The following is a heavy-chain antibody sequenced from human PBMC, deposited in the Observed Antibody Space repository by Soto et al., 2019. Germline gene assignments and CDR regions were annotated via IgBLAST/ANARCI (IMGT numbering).Heavy chain of an antibody. CDR2: IYPTGNT. Sequence: PSETLSLTCTVSGGCISSSGYSWTWIRQPPGKGLEWIGYIYPTGNTYYSPSLNSRVTISVNKSENQLSLKLYSVTAADTAVYYCARLRPYTAYCFDLWGQGILVTVFS. D-gene: IGHD2-2*02. V-gene: IGHV4-30-2*01. J-gene: IGHJ5*02. CDR1: GGCISSSGYS. CDR3: ARLRPYTAYCFDL.